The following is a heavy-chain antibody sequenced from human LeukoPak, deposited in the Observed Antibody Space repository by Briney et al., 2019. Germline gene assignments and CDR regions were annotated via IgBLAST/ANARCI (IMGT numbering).Heavy chain of an antibody. CDR1: GFTFSSYA. CDR3: ATCSSTSCYGRGDAFDI. D-gene: IGHD2-2*01. Sequence: GGSLRLSCAASGFTFSSYAMSWVRQAPGKGLEWVSAISGSGGSTYYADSVKGRLTISRDNSKNTLYLQMNSLRAEDTAVYYCATCSSTSCYGRGDAFDIWGQGTMVTVSS. J-gene: IGHJ3*02. V-gene: IGHV3-23*01. CDR2: ISGSGGST.